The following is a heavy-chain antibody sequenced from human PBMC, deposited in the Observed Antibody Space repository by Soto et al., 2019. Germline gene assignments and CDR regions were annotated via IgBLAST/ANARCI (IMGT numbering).Heavy chain of an antibody. D-gene: IGHD5-12*01. V-gene: IGHV5-51*01. CDR2: IYPGDSDT. CDR1: GYSFTSYW. CDR3: ARLGYDYWGGSYFDY. J-gene: IGHJ4*02. Sequence: GESLKISCKGSGYSFTSYWIGWVRQMPGKGLEWMGIIYPGDSDTRYSPSFQGQATISADKSISTAYLQWSSLKASDTAMYYCARLGYDYWGGSYFDYWGQGTLVTVSS.